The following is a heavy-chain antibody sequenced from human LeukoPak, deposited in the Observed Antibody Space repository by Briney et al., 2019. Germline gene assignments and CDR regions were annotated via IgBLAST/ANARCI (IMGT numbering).Heavy chain of an antibody. CDR2: IYSDGTT. V-gene: IGHV3-66*01. D-gene: IGHD3-22*01. Sequence: GGSLRLSCAVSGFTFSNYAMNWIRQAPGKGLEWVSVIYSDGTTHFADSVKGRFTISRDNSKNTLYLQLNSLRAEDTAVYYCARSASYDSSSYYIYYYMDVWGKGTTVTISS. CDR1: GFTFSNYA. J-gene: IGHJ6*03. CDR3: ARSASYDSSSYYIYYYMDV.